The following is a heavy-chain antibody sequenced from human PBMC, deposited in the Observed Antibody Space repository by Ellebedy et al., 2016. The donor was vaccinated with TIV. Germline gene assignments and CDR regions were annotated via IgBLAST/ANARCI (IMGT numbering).Heavy chain of an antibody. CDR2: IKQDGSEK. CDR3: ARDYYDILTGLDY. V-gene: IGHV3-7*01. J-gene: IGHJ4*02. Sequence: GESLKISXAASGFTFSSYWMSWVRQAPGKGLEWVANIKQDGSEKYYVDSVKGRFTISRDNAKNSLYLQMNSLRAEDTAVYYCARDYYDILTGLDYWGQGTLVTVSS. CDR1: GFTFSSYW. D-gene: IGHD3-9*01.